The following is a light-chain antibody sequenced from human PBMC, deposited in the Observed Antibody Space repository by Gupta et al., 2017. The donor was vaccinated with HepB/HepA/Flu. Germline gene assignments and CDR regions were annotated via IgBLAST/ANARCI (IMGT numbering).Light chain of an antibody. CDR1: GSDVGSSKY. J-gene: IGLJ1*01. CDR3: SSYEVSSDTEV. V-gene: IGLV2-8*01. CDR2: EVS. Sequence: QSALTQPPSASGSPGQSVTISCTGTGSDVGSSKYGSWYQQHPGKAPQLMNYEVSKRPSGVPDRFSGSKSGNTASLTVAGLQAEDEADYYCSSYEVSSDTEVFGTGTKVTVL.